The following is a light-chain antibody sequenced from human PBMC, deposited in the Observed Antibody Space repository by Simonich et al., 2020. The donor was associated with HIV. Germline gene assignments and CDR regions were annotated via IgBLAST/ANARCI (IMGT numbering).Light chain of an antibody. J-gene: IGKJ3*01. CDR2: AAS. CDR3: LQHNSYPLT. CDR1: QGIASW. Sequence: DIQMTQSPSSVSASVGDRVPITCRASQGIASWLAWYQQKPGKAPKLLMYAASRLQVGVPSRFSGSGAGTEFTLTISSLQPEDFATYYCLQHNSYPLTFGPGTKVDIK. V-gene: IGKV1-12*01.